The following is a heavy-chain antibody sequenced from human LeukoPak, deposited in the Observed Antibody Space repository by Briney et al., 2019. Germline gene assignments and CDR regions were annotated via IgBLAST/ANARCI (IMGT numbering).Heavy chain of an antibody. CDR1: GYTFTSYG. D-gene: IGHD6-13*01. CDR2: ISAYNGNT. V-gene: IGHV1-18*01. J-gene: IGHJ5*02. CDR3: AREYSSSWNNWFDP. Sequence: ASVKVSYKASGYTFTSYGISWVRQAPGQGLEWMGWISAYNGNTNYAQKLQGRVTMTTDTSTSTAYMELRSLRSDDTAVYYCAREYSSSWNNWFDPWGQGTLVTVSS.